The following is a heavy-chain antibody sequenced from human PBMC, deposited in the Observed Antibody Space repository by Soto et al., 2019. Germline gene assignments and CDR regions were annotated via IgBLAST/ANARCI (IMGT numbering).Heavy chain of an antibody. CDR1: NFSVLTSIYY. V-gene: IGHV4-39*01. D-gene: IGHD2-2*01. CDR3: ARNWNLALVPAAYFDS. Sequence: PSGTLSLTCTVSNFSVLTSIYYWAWIRQPPGKGLEWVGTVYYTGTTYYNPSLQSRVTISIDTSKNQFSLNLNSVTAADTAVYYCARNWNLALVPAAYFDSWGQGTLVTVSS. J-gene: IGHJ4*02. CDR2: VYYTGTT.